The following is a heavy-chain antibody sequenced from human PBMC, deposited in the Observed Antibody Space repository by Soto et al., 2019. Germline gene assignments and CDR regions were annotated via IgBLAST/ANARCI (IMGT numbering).Heavy chain of an antibody. CDR1: GFTFSSYW. V-gene: IGHV3-74*01. Sequence: EVQLVESGGGLVQPGGSLRLSCAASGFTFSSYWMHWVRQAPGKGLVWVSRINSDGSTTSYADSVKGRFTISRDNAKNTLYLQMTSLRVEDTAVYYCARGRNLGDWGAFDIWGQGTVVTVSS. CDR2: INSDGSTT. J-gene: IGHJ3*02. D-gene: IGHD2-21*01. CDR3: ARGRNLGDWGAFDI.